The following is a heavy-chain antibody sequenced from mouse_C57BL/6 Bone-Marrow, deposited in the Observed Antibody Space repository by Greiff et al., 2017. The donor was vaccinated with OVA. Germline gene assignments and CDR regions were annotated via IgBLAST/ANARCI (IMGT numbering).Heavy chain of an antibody. Sequence: EVQLVESGGGLVKPGGSLKLSCAASGFTFSSYALSWVRQTPEKRLEWVATISDGGSYTYYPDNVQGRFTISRDNAKNNLYLQMSHLKSEDTAMYYCARDPYYYGSSKSWGQGTSVTVSS. CDR2: ISDGGSYT. CDR1: GFTFSSYA. CDR3: ARDPYYYGSSKS. J-gene: IGHJ4*01. V-gene: IGHV5-4*01. D-gene: IGHD1-1*01.